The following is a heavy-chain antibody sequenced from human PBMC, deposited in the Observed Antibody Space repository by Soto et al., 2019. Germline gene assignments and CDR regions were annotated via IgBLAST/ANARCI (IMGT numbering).Heavy chain of an antibody. CDR2: FDPEDGET. J-gene: IGHJ3*02. CDR1: GYTLTELS. V-gene: IGHV1-24*01. CDR3: ATPDYYDKHAFDI. Sequence: ASVKVSCKVSGYTLTELSMHWVRQAPGKGLEWLGGFDPEDGETIYAQKFQGRVTMTEDTSTDTAYMELSSLRPEDTAVYYCATPDYYDKHAFDIWGQGTMVTVSS. D-gene: IGHD3-22*01.